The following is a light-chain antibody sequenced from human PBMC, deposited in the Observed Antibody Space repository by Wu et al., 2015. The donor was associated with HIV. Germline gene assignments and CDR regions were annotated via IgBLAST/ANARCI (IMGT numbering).Light chain of an antibody. CDR2: GAS. CDR3: QQYNNWPLT. CDR1: QSVSSSY. V-gene: IGKV3-20*01. J-gene: IGKJ4*01. Sequence: EIVLTQSPGTLSLSPGERATLSCRASQSVSSSYLAWYQQKPGQAPRLLIYGASSRATGIPDRFSGSGSGTDFTLTISNLQSEDFALYYCQQYNNWPLTFGGGTNVEI.